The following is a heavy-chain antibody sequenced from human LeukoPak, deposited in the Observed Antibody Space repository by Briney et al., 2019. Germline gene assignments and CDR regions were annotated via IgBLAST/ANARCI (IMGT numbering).Heavy chain of an antibody. V-gene: IGHV4-59*01. Sequence: SETLSLTCTVSGGSITNYYWTWIRRPPGKGLEWIGYILYSGSTNYNPSLKSRVTISVDTSKNQFSLKLSSVTAADTAVYYCARASVTYYYYYYMDVWGKGTTVTVSS. CDR2: ILYSGST. CDR3: ARASVTYYYYYYMDV. CDR1: GGSITNYY. D-gene: IGHD4-11*01. J-gene: IGHJ6*03.